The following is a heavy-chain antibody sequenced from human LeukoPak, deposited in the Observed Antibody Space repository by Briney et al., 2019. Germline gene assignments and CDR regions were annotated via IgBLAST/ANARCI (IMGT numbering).Heavy chain of an antibody. V-gene: IGHV6-1*01. D-gene: IGHD6-6*01. CDR1: GDSVSNNSAA. CDR3: ARGPYTSSSLDAFHI. J-gene: IGHJ3*02. Sequence: SQTLSLTCVISGDSVSNNSAAWNWTRQSPSRGLEWLGRTFYRSKWYHDYALSVKSRITMNPDTSRNQFSLQLNSVTPEDTAMYYCARGPYTSSSLDAFHIWGQGTMVTVSS. CDR2: TFYRSKWYH.